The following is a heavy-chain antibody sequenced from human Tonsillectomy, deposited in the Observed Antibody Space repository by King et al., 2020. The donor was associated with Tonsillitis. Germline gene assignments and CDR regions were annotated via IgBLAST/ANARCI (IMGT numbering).Heavy chain of an antibody. J-gene: IGHJ4*02. CDR2: INPNSGDT. CDR1: GYTFIGYY. Sequence: VQLVESGAEVKKPGASVKVSCKASGYTFIGYYIHWVRQAPGQGLEWMGWINPNSGDTDYAQIFLGRVTMTRDTSISTAYMELRRLRSDDTAVYYCATLRGYNYGSGDYWGQGTLVTVSS. CDR3: ATLRGYNYGSGDY. D-gene: IGHD5-18*01. V-gene: IGHV1-2*02.